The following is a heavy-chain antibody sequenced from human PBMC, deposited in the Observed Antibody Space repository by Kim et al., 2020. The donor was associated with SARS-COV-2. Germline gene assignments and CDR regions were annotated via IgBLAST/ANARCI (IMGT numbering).Heavy chain of an antibody. CDR2: IRLDGGER. CDR1: GFTFSSYW. D-gene: IGHD3-22*01. J-gene: IGHJ4*02. V-gene: IGHV3-7*01. CDR3: ARIRARPGSGYYYFDY. Sequence: GGSLRLSCAASGFTFSSYWMSWVRQAPGKGLEWVAYIRLDGGERYFVDSAKGRFTISRDNAKNSLYLQMNSLRVEDTAVYYCARIRARPGSGYYYFDYWGQGGLVTVSS.